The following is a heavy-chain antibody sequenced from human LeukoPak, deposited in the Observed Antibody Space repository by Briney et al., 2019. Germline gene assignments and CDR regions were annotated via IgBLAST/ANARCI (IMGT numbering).Heavy chain of an antibody. CDR2: ISYDGSNK. Sequence: GGSLRLSCAASDLTFSNSALHWVRQAPGKGLEWVAVISYDGSNKYYADSVKGRFTISRDNSKNTLYLQMNSLSAEDTAVYYCAKDFVVVPGLVNYFDYWGQGTLVTVSS. J-gene: IGHJ4*02. D-gene: IGHD2-15*01. CDR1: DLTFSNSA. CDR3: AKDFVVVPGLVNYFDY. V-gene: IGHV3-30*04.